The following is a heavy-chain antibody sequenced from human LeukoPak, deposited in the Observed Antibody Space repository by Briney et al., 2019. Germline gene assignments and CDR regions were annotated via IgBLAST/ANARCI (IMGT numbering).Heavy chain of an antibody. J-gene: IGHJ4*02. V-gene: IGHV3-48*04. D-gene: IGHD1-14*01. CDR2: ISSSSSTK. CDR3: ARETGKWRPFDY. Sequence: GGSLRLSCAASGFTFSSYSMNWVRQAPGKGLEWVSYISSSSSTKYYADSVKGRFTISRDNAKNSLYLQMNSLRAEDTALYYCARETGKWRPFDYWGQGTLVTVSS. CDR1: GFTFSSYS.